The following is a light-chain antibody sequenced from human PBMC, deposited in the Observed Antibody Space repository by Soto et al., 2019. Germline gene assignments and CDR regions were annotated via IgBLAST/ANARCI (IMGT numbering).Light chain of an antibody. CDR2: AAS. CDR1: QDINTY. CDR3: QQRKSYPLT. V-gene: IGKV1-9*01. J-gene: IGKJ5*01. Sequence: DIQLTQSPSFLSASVGDRVTITCRASQDINTYLAWYQQKPGKAPKLLFFAASTLQNGVPSRFSGSGSGTEVTVTITSLQPVDFATYYCQQRKSYPLTFGQGTRLEIK.